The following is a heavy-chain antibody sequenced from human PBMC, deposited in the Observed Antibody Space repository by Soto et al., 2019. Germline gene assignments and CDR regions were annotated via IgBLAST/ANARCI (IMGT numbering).Heavy chain of an antibody. Sequence: SVKVSCKVSGGTFSDYTITWVRHAPGQGLEWLGRVVLILNIINYAQRFHGRATITADKSASTVYMDLTSLTSEDTAVYYCARGREWFGPWGQGTLVTVSS. CDR3: ARGREWFGP. J-gene: IGHJ5*02. V-gene: IGHV1-69*02. CDR2: VVLILNII. CDR1: GGTFSDYT.